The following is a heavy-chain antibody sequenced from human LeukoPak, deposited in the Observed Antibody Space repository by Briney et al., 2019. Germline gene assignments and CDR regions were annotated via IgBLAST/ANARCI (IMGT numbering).Heavy chain of an antibody. J-gene: IGHJ4*02. CDR3: ANTLGQPLDEGFDY. D-gene: IGHD6-13*01. V-gene: IGHV3-23*01. CDR1: GFTFTSHA. CDR2: IGSSGGST. Sequence: GGSLRHSCAASGFTFTSHAMSWVRQAPGKGLEWVSSIGSSGGSTYYAASVTGRFTIARENSKNTLYLQMNSLRAEDTAVYYCANTLGQPLDEGFDYWGQGTLVTVSS.